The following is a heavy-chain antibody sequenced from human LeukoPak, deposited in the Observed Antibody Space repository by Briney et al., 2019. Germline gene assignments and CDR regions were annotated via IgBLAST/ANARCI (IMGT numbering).Heavy chain of an antibody. Sequence: GRSLRLSCAASGFTFDDYAMHWVRQAPGKGLEWVSGISWNSGSIGYADSVKGRSTISRDNSKNTLYLQMNSLRAEDTAVYYCAKDPIAVAAPNWFDPWGQGTLVTVSS. CDR1: GFTFDDYA. CDR3: AKDPIAVAAPNWFDP. V-gene: IGHV3-9*01. J-gene: IGHJ5*02. CDR2: ISWNSGSI. D-gene: IGHD6-19*01.